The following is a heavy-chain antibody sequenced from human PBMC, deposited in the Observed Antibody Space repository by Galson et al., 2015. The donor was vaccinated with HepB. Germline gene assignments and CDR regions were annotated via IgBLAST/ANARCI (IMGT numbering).Heavy chain of an antibody. CDR3: AREPYGSGSADHWFDP. CDR1: GDSVSSNTAA. D-gene: IGHD3-10*01. V-gene: IGHV6-1*01. Sequence: CAISGDSVSSNTAAWSWVRQSPSRGLEWLGRTYYKSKWNNDYAVSVKSRIAINPGTSKNQFSLQLNSVTPEDTAVYYCAREPYGSGSADHWFDPWGQEIVVTVSS. J-gene: IGHJ5*02. CDR2: TYYKSKWNN.